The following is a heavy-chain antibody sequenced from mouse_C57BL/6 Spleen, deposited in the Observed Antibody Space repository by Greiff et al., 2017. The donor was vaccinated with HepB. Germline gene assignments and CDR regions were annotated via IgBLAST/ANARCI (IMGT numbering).Heavy chain of an antibody. Sequence: QVQLQQPGAELVMPGASVKLSCKASGYTFTSYWMHWVKQRPGQGLEWIGEIDPSDSYTNYNQKFKGKSTLTVDKSSSTAYMQFSSLTSEDSAVYYCARDYAFDYWGQGTTLTVSS. J-gene: IGHJ2*01. CDR3: ARDYAFDY. CDR1: GYTFTSYW. CDR2: IDPSDSYT. V-gene: IGHV1-69*01. D-gene: IGHD2-4*01.